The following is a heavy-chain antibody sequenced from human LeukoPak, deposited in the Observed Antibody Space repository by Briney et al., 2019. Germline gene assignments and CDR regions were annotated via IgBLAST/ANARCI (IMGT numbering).Heavy chain of an antibody. V-gene: IGHV3-23*01. J-gene: IGHJ4*02. CDR2: ISGSGGST. CDR1: GFTFSSYA. D-gene: IGHD3-22*01. Sequence: TGGSLRLSCAASGFTFSSYAMSWVRQAPGKGLEWVSAISGSGGSTYYADAVKGRFTISRDNSKNTLYLQMNSLRAEDTAVYYCAKGNGENYYDSSGYYFWGQGTLVTVSS. CDR3: AKGNGENYYDSSGYYF.